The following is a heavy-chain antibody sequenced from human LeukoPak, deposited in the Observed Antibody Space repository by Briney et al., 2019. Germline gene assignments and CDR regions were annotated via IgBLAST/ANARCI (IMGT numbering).Heavy chain of an antibody. CDR3: ARDPGGVVYYDY. V-gene: IGHV3-33*01. Sequence: PGGSLRLSCAASEFTFTTYGMHWVRQAPGKGLEWVAVIWYDGSNKYYADSVKGRFTISRDNSKNTLYLQMNTLRAEDTAVYYCARDPGGVVYYDYWGQGTLVTVSS. J-gene: IGHJ4*02. CDR1: EFTFTTYG. D-gene: IGHD2-8*01. CDR2: IWYDGSNK.